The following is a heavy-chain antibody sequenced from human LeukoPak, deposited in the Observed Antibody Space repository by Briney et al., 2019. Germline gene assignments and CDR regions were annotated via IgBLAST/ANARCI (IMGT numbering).Heavy chain of an antibody. CDR1: GGTFSSYA. Sequence: SVKVSCKASGGTFSSYAISWVRQAPGQGLEWMGGIIPIFGTANYAQKFQGRVTITTDESTSTAYMELSSLRSEGTAVYYCARGPRDFWSGYYYRWGQGTLVTVSS. V-gene: IGHV1-69*05. J-gene: IGHJ4*02. CDR3: ARGPRDFWSGYYYR. D-gene: IGHD3-3*01. CDR2: IIPIFGTA.